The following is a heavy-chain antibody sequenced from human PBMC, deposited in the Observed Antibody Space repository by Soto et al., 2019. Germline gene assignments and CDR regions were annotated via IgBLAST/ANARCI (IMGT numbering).Heavy chain of an antibody. CDR1: GFILSDCA. D-gene: IGHD7-27*01. CDR2: ISRSSSVI. J-gene: IGHJ6*03. CDR3: ARDLSWGSNWYYYMDV. Sequence: EVQLVESGGGLVQPGGSLRLSCATSGFILSDCAMNWVRQAPGKGLEWVSYISRSSSVIDYADSVKGRFTVSRDNARNSLYLQMNSLRAEDTAVYYCARDLSWGSNWYYYMDVWCKGTTVTVSS. V-gene: IGHV3-48*01.